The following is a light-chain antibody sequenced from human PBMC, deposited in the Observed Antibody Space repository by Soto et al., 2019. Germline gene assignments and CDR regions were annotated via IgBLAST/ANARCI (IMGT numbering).Light chain of an antibody. V-gene: IGLV2-14*01. CDR2: EVS. Sequence: QSALTQPASVSGSPGQSITISCTGTSSDVGAYKYVSWYQHHPGKAPKLLIYEVSNRPSGVSNRFSGSKSGNTASLTISGLQAEDEADYYCSSYKGSTTLVFFGGGTKLTVL. J-gene: IGLJ2*01. CDR3: SSYKGSTTLVF. CDR1: SSDVGAYKY.